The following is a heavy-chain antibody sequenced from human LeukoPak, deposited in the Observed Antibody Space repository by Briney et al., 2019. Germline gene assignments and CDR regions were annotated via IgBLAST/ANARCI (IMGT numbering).Heavy chain of an antibody. D-gene: IGHD3-10*01. CDR2: IYTSGST. CDR3: ARSQFYGSGSYQGRWFDP. Sequence: SETLSLTCTVSGGSISSYYRSWIRQPPGKGLEWIGRIYTSGSTNYNPSLKSRVTISVDTSKNQFSLKLISVTAADTAVYYCARSQFYGSGSYQGRWFDPWGQGTLVTVSS. J-gene: IGHJ5*02. V-gene: IGHV4-4*07. CDR1: GGSISSYY.